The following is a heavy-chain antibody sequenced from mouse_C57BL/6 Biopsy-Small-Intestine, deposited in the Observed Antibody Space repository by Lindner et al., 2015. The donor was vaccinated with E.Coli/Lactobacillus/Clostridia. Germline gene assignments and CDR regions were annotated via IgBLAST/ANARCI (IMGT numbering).Heavy chain of an antibody. CDR1: GYVFSNSW. CDR3: TKSTNSLLDY. CDR2: IYPGDGDT. V-gene: IGHV1-82*01. J-gene: IGHJ2*01. D-gene: IGHD4-1*01. Sequence: VQLQESGPEPVKPGASVKISCKASGYVFSNSWMNWVKQRPGKGLEWIGRIYPGDGDTNYNGKFKGKATLTADKSSSTAYMQLSSLTSEDSAVYFCTKSTNSLLDYWGQGTTLTVSS.